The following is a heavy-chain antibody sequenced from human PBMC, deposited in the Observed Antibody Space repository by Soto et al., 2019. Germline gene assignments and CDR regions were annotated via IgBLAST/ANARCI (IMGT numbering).Heavy chain of an antibody. CDR3: ARVSVRYQLGPNWFDP. V-gene: IGHV3-30-3*01. J-gene: IGHJ5*02. Sequence: GGSLRRSCAASGFTVIIYGMHWVRQAPGKGLEWVAVISYDGSNKYYADSVKGRFTISRDNSKNTLYLQMNSLRAEDTAVYYCARVSVRYQLGPNWFDPWGQGTLVTVSS. CDR1: GFTVIIYG. CDR2: ISYDGSNK. D-gene: IGHD2-2*01.